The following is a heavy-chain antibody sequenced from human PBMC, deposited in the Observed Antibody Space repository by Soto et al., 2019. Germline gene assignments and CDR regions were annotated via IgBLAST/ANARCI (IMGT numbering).Heavy chain of an antibody. CDR1: GGSISSYY. J-gene: IGHJ6*03. D-gene: IGHD2-15*01. V-gene: IGHV4-59*01. CDR3: ARVDCSGGSCYSVLPGYYYYVDV. CDR2: IYYSGST. Sequence: PSETLSLTCTVSGGSISSYYWSWIRQPPGKGLEWIGYIYYSGSTNYNPSLKSRVTISVDTSKNQFSLKLSSVTAADTAVYYCARVDCSGGSCYSVLPGYYYYVDVRGKGTTVTVSS.